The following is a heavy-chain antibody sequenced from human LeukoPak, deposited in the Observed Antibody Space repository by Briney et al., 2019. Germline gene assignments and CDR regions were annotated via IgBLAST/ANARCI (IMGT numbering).Heavy chain of an antibody. CDR3: AKDPPG. V-gene: IGHV3-23*01. CDR2: ISGSGGST. Sequence: GGSLRLSCAASGFSFRMSWVRQAPGKGLEWVSAISGSGGSTYYADSVKGRFTISRDNSKNTLYLQMNSLRAEDTAVYYCAKDPPGWGQGTLVTVSS. J-gene: IGHJ4*02. CDR1: GFSFR.